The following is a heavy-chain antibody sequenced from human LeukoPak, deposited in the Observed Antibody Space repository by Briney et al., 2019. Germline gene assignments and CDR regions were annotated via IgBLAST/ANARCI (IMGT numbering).Heavy chain of an antibody. CDR3: ARDWAYTDAFDI. J-gene: IGHJ3*02. V-gene: IGHV4-39*07. CDR2: IYYSGST. Sequence: PSETLSLTCTVSGGSIGSTSYYWGWIRQPPGKGLEWIGSIYYSGSTYYNPSLKSRVTISVDTSKNQFSLKLSSVTAADTAVYYCARDWAYTDAFDIWGQGTMVTVSS. D-gene: IGHD1-1*01. CDR1: GGSIGSTSYY.